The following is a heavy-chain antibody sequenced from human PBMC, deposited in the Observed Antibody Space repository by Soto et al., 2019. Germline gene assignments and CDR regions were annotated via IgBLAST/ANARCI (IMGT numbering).Heavy chain of an antibody. Sequence: SETLSLTCTVSGGSISSYYWSWIRQPPGKGLEWIGYIYYSGSTNYNPSLKSRVTISVDTSKNQFSLKLSSVTAADTAVYYCARDRDSNNWFDPWGQGTLVTVS. J-gene: IGHJ5*02. D-gene: IGHD2-21*01. CDR1: GGSISSYY. V-gene: IGHV4-59*01. CDR2: IYYSGST. CDR3: ARDRDSNNWFDP.